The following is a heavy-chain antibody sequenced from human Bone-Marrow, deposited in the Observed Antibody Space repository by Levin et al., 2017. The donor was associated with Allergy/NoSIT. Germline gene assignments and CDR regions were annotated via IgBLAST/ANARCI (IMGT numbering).Heavy chain of an antibody. V-gene: IGHV3-49*04. CDR3: TRERPKYYDFWTGYSPLEN. Sequence: GGSLRLSCTASGFKLDEYVMNWVRQAPGKGLEWVAIVRSTPYNGTTEYAASVRGRFTISRDDSKGMTYLQMNSLRVEATAVYYCTRERPKYYDFWTGYSPLENWGRGTLVTVSS. D-gene: IGHD3-3*01. CDR2: VRSTPYNGTT. CDR1: GFKLDEYV. J-gene: IGHJ4*02.